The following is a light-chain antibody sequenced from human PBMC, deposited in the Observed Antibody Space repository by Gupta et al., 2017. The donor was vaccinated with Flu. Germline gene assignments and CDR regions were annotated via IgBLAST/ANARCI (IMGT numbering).Light chain of an antibody. CDR2: GAS. V-gene: IGKV3-20*01. J-gene: IGKJ1*01. CDR1: QSVSRSY. CDR3: QQYGSSPPT. Sequence: EIVLTQSPGTLSLSQGERATLSCRASQSVSRSYLAWYQQKPGQAPSLLIYGASSTATGIPDRCSGSGSGTDFTLTIKRREPEDFAVYHCQQYGSSPPTFGQGTKVEIK.